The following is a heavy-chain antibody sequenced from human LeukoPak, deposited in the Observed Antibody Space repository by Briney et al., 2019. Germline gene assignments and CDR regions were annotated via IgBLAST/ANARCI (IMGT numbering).Heavy chain of an antibody. CDR1: GFTFSSYA. CDR3: AKDRADCSNTSCYAFFDY. V-gene: IGHV3-23*01. CDR2: ISGSGGST. J-gene: IGHJ4*02. D-gene: IGHD2-2*01. Sequence: PGGSLRLSCAASGFTFSSYAMSWVRQAPGKGLDWVSAISGSGGSTFYADSVKGRFTISRDNAKNKLYRQMNSLRAEDTAVYYCAKDRADCSNTSCYAFFDYWGQGTLVTVSP.